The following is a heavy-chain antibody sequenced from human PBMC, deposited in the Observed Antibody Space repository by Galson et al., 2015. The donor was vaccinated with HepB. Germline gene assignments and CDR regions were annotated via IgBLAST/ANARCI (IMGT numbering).Heavy chain of an antibody. CDR2: ISSSSSTI. CDR1: GFTFSSYS. J-gene: IGHJ3*02. Sequence: SLRLSCAASGFTFSSYSMNWVRQAPGKGLEWVSYISSSSSTIYYADSVKGRFTISRDNAKNSLYLQMNSLRAEDTAVYYCASLYSSSWYTFTDAFDIWGQGTMVTVSS. CDR3: ASLYSSSWYTFTDAFDI. V-gene: IGHV3-48*01. D-gene: IGHD6-13*01.